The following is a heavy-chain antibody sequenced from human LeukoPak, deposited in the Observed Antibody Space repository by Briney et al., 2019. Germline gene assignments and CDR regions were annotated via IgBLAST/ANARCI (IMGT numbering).Heavy chain of an antibody. Sequence: GRSLRLSCAASGFTFSSYGMHWVRQAPGKGLEWVAVITYDGSNKYYADSVKGRFTISRDNSKNTLYLQMNSLRAEDTAVYYCAKVRALQWLLPVYFDYWGQGTLVTVSS. V-gene: IGHV3-30*18. CDR1: GFTFSSYG. D-gene: IGHD3-22*01. J-gene: IGHJ4*02. CDR3: AKVRALQWLLPVYFDY. CDR2: ITYDGSNK.